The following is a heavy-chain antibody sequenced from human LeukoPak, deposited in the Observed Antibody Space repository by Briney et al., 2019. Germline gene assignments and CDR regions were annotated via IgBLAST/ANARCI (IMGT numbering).Heavy chain of an antibody. D-gene: IGHD6-19*01. CDR2: IYYSGST. CDR3: APMYSSGWPRPNWFDP. J-gene: IGHJ5*02. CDR1: GGSIRRYSYY. Sequence: SYTLPVTYTVSGGSIRRYSYYWRWIRQPPAKGLACMGSIYYSGSTYYNPALKSRVTISVDTSKNQFSLKLSSVTAADTAVYYCAPMYSSGWPRPNWFDPWGQGTLVTVSS. V-gene: IGHV4-39*01.